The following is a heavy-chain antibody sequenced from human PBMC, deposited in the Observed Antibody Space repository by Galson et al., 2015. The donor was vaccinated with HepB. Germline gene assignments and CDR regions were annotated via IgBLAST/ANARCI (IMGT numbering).Heavy chain of an antibody. D-gene: IGHD2-15*01. CDR1: GYTFSTYS. Sequence: SVKVSCRVSGYTFSTYSVTWVRQAPGQGLEWMGWISAYNRRTNYAQKFQGRVSMTTDTTTSTVYMELRRLRSDDTAIYSCARSALVVGVDATLNNWFDPWGQGTLVTVSS. CDR3: ARSALVVGVDATLNNWFDP. V-gene: IGHV1-18*01. CDR2: ISAYNRRT. J-gene: IGHJ5*02.